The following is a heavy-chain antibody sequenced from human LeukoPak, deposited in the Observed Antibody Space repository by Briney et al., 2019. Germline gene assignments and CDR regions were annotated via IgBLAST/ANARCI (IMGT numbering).Heavy chain of an antibody. Sequence: GASVKVSCKASGGTFSNYAISWVRQAPGQGLEWMGGIIPIFGTANYAQKFRGRVTMSTDTSTSTAYMELRSLRFDDTAIYYCAKDWHILTGRNCFDPWGQGTLVTVSS. J-gene: IGHJ5*02. CDR2: IIPIFGTA. CDR3: AKDWHILTGRNCFDP. D-gene: IGHD3-9*01. V-gene: IGHV1-69*05. CDR1: GGTFSNYA.